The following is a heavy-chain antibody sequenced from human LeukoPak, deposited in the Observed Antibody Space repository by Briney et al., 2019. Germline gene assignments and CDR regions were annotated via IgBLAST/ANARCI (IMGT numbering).Heavy chain of an antibody. J-gene: IGHJ4*02. D-gene: IGHD5-12*01. CDR1: GFTFTNYA. V-gene: IGHV3-23*01. CDR3: AKDGEYSGYDSDY. Sequence: PGGSLRLSCAASGFTFTNYAMTWVRQAPGKGLEWVSAISGSGGSTYYADSVKGRFTISRDNSKNTLYLQMNSLRAEDTAVYYCAKDGEYSGYDSDYWGQGTLVTVSS. CDR2: ISGSGGST.